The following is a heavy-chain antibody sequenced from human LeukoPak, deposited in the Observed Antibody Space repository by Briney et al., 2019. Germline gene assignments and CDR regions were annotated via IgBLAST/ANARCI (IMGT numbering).Heavy chain of an antibody. D-gene: IGHD2-8*01. V-gene: IGHV1-2*02. CDR2: INPNSGAT. Sequence: ASVKVSCKASGYTFTDYYIHWVRQAPGQGLELVGWINPNSGATNSAQKFQGRVTMTRDTSISTANMDLSRLRFDDTAVYYCARDNGQGSDYWGQGTLVTVSS. J-gene: IGHJ4*02. CDR3: ARDNGQGSDY. CDR1: GYTFTDYY.